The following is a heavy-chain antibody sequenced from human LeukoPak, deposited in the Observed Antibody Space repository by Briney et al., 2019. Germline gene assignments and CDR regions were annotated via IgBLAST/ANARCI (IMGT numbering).Heavy chain of an antibody. CDR2: ISGSGGST. Sequence: GGSLRLSCAASGFTFSSYAMSWVRQAPGKGLEWVSAISGSGGSTFYTDPAKGRFTISRDNSKNTLFLQMNSLRAEDTAVYYCAQTKLVYCSSGSCYSRHYRLDYWGQGTLVTVSS. D-gene: IGHD2-15*01. V-gene: IGHV3-23*01. CDR1: GFTFSSYA. J-gene: IGHJ4*02. CDR3: AQTKLVYCSSGSCYSRHYRLDY.